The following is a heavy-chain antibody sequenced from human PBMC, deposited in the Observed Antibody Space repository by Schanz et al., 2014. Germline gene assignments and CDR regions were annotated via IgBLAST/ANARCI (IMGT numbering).Heavy chain of an antibody. CDR1: GFIFGSSV. D-gene: IGHD3-10*01. J-gene: IGHJ4*02. CDR2: IGNGGVTI. Sequence: EVQLLESGGGLIQPGGSLRLSCAASGFIFGSSVMAWVRQAPGKGLEWVSYIGNGGVTIYYADSVKGRFTISRDNSKNSLYLQMNSLRAEDTAVYYCARIGGSVFDYWAQGTLXTVSS. V-gene: IGHV3-48*03. CDR3: ARIGGSVFDY.